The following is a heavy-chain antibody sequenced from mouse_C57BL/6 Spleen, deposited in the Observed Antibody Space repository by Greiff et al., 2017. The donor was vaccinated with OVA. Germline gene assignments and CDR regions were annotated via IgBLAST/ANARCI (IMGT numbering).Heavy chain of an antibody. CDR2: ISYDGSN. J-gene: IGHJ2*01. CDR3: ARGDYGNYFDY. Sequence: EVKLLESGPGLVKPSQSLSLTCSVTGYSITSGYYWNWIRQFPGNKLEWMGYISYDGSNNYNPSLKNRISINRDTSKNQFFLKLNSVTTEDTATYYCARGDYGNYFDYWGQGTTLTVSS. CDR1: GYSITSGYY. V-gene: IGHV3-6*01. D-gene: IGHD2-4*01.